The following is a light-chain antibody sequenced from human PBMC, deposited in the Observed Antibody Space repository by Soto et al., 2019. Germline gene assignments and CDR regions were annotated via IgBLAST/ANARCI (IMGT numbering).Light chain of an antibody. V-gene: IGKV1-5*01. Sequence: IRMTQSPSSFSASTGDRVTITCRASQSISSWLAWYQQKPGKAPKLLIYDASSLESGVPSRFSGSGSGTEFTLTISSLQPDDFATYYCQQYNSYSQTFGQGTKV. CDR3: QQYNSYSQT. CDR1: QSISSW. J-gene: IGKJ1*01. CDR2: DAS.